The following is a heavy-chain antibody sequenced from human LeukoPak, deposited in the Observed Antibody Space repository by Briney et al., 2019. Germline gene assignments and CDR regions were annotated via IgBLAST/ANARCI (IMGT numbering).Heavy chain of an antibody. J-gene: IGHJ6*02. CDR3: AKDANEIRFLEWLPNYYYYGMDV. CDR2: ISGSGGST. D-gene: IGHD3-3*01. Sequence: GGSLRLSCAASGFTFSSYAMSWVRQAPGKGLEWVSAISGSGGSTYYADSVKGRFTISRDNSKNTLYLQMNSLRAEDTAVYCCAKDANEIRFLEWLPNYYYYGMDVWGQGTTVTVSS. V-gene: IGHV3-23*01. CDR1: GFTFSSYA.